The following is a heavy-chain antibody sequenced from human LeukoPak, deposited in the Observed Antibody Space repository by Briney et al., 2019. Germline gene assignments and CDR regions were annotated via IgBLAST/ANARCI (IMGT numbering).Heavy chain of an antibody. CDR2: IDPSDSYT. CDR1: GYSFTSYW. J-gene: IGHJ6*02. V-gene: IGHV5-10-1*01. D-gene: IGHD2-15*01. Sequence: GESLKISCKGSGYSFTSYWISLVRQMPGKGLEWMGRIDPSDSYTNYSPSFQGHVTISADKSISTAYLQWSSLKASDTAMYYCARPGEYCSGGSCDNYGMDVWGQGTTVTVSS. CDR3: ARPGEYCSGGSCDNYGMDV.